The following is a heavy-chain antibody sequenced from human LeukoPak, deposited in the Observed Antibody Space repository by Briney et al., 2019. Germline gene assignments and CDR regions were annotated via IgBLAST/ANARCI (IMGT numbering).Heavy chain of an antibody. Sequence: PSETLSLTCAVYGGSFSGYYWSWIRQPPGKGLEWIGEINHSGSTNYNPSLKSRVTISVDTSKNQFSLKLSSVTAADTAVYYCASGAIQLWANWFDPWGQGTLVTVCS. CDR2: INHSGST. J-gene: IGHJ5*02. CDR3: ASGAIQLWANWFDP. CDR1: GGSFSGYY. V-gene: IGHV4-34*01. D-gene: IGHD5-18*01.